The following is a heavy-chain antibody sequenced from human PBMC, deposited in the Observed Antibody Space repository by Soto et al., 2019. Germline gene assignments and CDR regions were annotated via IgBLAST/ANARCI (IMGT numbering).Heavy chain of an antibody. CDR1: GFTFSSYG. J-gene: IGHJ5*02. CDR2: ISYDGSNK. Sequence: GGSLRLSCAASGFTFSSYGMHWVRQAPGKGLEWVAVISYDGSNKYYADSVKGRFTISRDNSKNTLYLQMNSLRAEDTAVYYCAKDLPPGPTQLSRGASETFDPWGQGTLVTVSS. CDR3: AKDLPPGPTQLSRGASETFDP. D-gene: IGHD6-6*01. V-gene: IGHV3-30*18.